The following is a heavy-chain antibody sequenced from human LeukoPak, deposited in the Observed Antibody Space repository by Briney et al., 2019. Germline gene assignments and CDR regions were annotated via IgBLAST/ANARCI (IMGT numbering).Heavy chain of an antibody. CDR1: GFTFSSYG. D-gene: IGHD3-16*02. CDR2: ISGSRGNT. CDR3: AKSPSSYDYVWGSYRPYNWFDP. V-gene: IGHV3-23*01. J-gene: IGHJ5*02. Sequence: GGTLRLSCAASGFTFSSYGMSWVRQAPGKGLEWVSVISGSRGNTYYADSVKGRFTISRDNSKNTLYLQMNSLRAEDTAVYYCAKSPSSYDYVWGSYRPYNWFDPWGQGTLVTVSS.